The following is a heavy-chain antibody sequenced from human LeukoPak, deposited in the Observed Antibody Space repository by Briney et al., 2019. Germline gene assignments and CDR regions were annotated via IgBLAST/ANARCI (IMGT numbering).Heavy chain of an antibody. J-gene: IGHJ4*02. Sequence: PSETLSLTCAVYGGSFSGYYWSWIRQPPGKGLEWIGEINHSGSTNYNPSLKSRVTISVDTSKNQFSLKLSSVTAADTAVYYCARLLGGYSYGYRGYFDYWGRRTLVTVSS. V-gene: IGHV4-34*01. CDR3: ARLLGGYSYGYRGYFDY. CDR1: GGSFSGYY. D-gene: IGHD5-18*01. CDR2: INHSGST.